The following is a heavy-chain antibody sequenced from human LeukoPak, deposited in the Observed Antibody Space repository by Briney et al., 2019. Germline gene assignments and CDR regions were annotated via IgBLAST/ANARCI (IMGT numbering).Heavy chain of an antibody. CDR2: IRSKAYGGTT. Sequence: GGSLRLSGTASGFTFGDYAMSWFRQAPGKGLEGVGFIRSKAYGGTTEYAASVKGRFTISREDSKSIAYLQMNSLKTEDTAVYYCTRARNDYSSYYYYYMDVWGKGTTVTVSS. CDR3: TRARNDYSSYYYYYMDV. V-gene: IGHV3-49*03. D-gene: IGHD4-11*01. CDR1: GFTFGDYA. J-gene: IGHJ6*03.